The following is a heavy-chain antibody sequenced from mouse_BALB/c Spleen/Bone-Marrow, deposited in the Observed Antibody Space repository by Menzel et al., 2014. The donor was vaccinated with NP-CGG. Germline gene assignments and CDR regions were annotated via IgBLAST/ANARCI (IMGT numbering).Heavy chain of an antibody. CDR2: IDPAIFT. CDR3: ASYRYGWYFDV. D-gene: IGHD2-14*01. J-gene: IGHJ1*01. V-gene: IGHV14-3*02. CDR1: GLNIKDTY. Sequence: VQLQQPGAELVKPGASVKLSCTASGLNIKDTYLHWVKQRPEQGLDWIGRIDPAIFTKYDPKFQGKATITADTSSNTAYLHLSSLTSEDTAVYYCASYRYGWYFDVWGAGTTVTVS.